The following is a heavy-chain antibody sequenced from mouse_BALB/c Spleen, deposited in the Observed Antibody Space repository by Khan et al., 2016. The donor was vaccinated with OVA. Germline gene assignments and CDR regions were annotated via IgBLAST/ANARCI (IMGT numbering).Heavy chain of an antibody. Sequence: EVQLQESGPGLVKPSQSLSLTCTVTGYSITSGYGWNWIRQFPGNKLEWMGYISYSGGNNYNPSFKSRISITRDTSNNQFFLQFNSVTTVDTATYYCARTARIKYWGQGTTLTVSS. CDR2: ISYSGGN. J-gene: IGHJ2*01. CDR3: ARTARIKY. D-gene: IGHD1-2*01. CDR1: GYSITSGYG. V-gene: IGHV3-2*02.